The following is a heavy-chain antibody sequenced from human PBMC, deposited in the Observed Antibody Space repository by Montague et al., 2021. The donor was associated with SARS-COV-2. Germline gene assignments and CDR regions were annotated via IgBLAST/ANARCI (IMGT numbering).Heavy chain of an antibody. V-gene: IGHV3-48*04. CDR2: ISGSSGTI. CDR3: ARHDSWSDYLMSTLCAMDV. Sequence: SLRLSCAATGFTFSTCSMNWVRQAPGKGLEWISYISGSSGTIYYADSVKGRFTISGDNARDSLSLQMNSLRADDTAVYYCARHDSWSDYLMSTLCAMDVWGQGTTVIVSS. D-gene: IGHD3-3*01. J-gene: IGHJ6*02. CDR1: GFTFSTCS.